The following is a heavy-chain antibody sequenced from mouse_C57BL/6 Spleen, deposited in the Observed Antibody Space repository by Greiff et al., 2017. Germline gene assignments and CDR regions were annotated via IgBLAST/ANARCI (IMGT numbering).Heavy chain of an antibody. D-gene: IGHD3-3*01. CDR2: IDPETGGT. V-gene: IGHV1-15*01. Sequence: QVQLQQSGAELVRPGASVTLSCKASGYTFTDYEMHWVKQTPVHGLEWIGAIDPETGGTAYNQKFKGKAILTADKSSSTAYMELRSLTSEDSAVYYCTRRGWAGFAYWGQGTLVTVSA. J-gene: IGHJ3*01. CDR1: GYTFTDYE. CDR3: TRRGWAGFAY.